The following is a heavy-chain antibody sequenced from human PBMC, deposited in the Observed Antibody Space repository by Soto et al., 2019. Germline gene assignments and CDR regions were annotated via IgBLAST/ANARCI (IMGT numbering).Heavy chain of an antibody. D-gene: IGHD3-22*01. V-gene: IGHV2-5*02. J-gene: IGHJ4*02. CDR1: GFSLSTSGVG. CDR3: AHSPMVIPIFDY. CDR2: IYWDDDK. Sequence: QITLKESGPTLVKPTQTLTLTCTFAGFSLSTSGVGVGWIRQPPGKALEWLAIIYWDDDKRYSPSLKSRLTITEDTSNNLVVLTMTNMDPVDTATYCCAHSPMVIPIFDYWGQGTLVTVSS.